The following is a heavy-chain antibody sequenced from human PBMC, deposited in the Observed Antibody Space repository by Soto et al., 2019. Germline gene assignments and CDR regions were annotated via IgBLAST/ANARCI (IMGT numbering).Heavy chain of an antibody. J-gene: IGHJ4*02. CDR3: ARDHGYGDYVFDY. V-gene: IGHV3-33*01. CDR1: GFTFSSYG. Sequence: QVQLVESGGGVVQPGRSLGLSCAASGFTFSSYGMHWVRQAPGKGLEWVAVIWYDGSNKYYADSVKGRFTISRDNSKNTLYLQMNSLRAEDTAVYYCARDHGYGDYVFDYWGQGTLVTVSS. D-gene: IGHD4-17*01. CDR2: IWYDGSNK.